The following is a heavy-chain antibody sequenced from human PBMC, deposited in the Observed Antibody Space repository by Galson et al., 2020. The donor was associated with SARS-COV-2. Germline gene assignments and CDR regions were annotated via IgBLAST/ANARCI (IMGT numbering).Heavy chain of an antibody. CDR1: GFTFSCFCSYA. V-gene: IGHV3-23*01. J-gene: IGHJ4*02. CDR3: AGVSDDGNFDY. Sequence: GSLEIPCAASGFTFSCFCSYAMSWVRPAPGEGLEWVSSICWSGVSTYYAHSVKGRFTISSDKSKNMPALQMNALRAEDTAVYYCAGVSDDGNFDYWGQGSLVTVSS. CDR2: ICWSGVST. D-gene: IGHD6-6*01.